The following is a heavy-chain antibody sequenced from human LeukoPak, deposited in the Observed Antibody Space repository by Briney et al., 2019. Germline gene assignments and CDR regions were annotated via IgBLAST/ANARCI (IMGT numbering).Heavy chain of an antibody. Sequence: GRSLRLSCAASGFTFSSYAMHWVRQAPGKGLEWVAVISYDGSNKYYADSVKGRFTISRDNSKITLYLQMSSLRAEDTAVYYCARDPRGEDYFDYWGQGTLVTVSS. CDR2: ISYDGSNK. CDR1: GFTFSSYA. J-gene: IGHJ4*02. V-gene: IGHV3-30*04. CDR3: ARDPRGEDYFDY.